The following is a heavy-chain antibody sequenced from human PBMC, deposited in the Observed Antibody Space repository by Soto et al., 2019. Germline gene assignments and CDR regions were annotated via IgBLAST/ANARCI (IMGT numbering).Heavy chain of an antibody. CDR1: GGSMSSYY. CDR2: VYSSGGT. D-gene: IGHD2-2*02. Sequence: SETLSLTCTVSGGSMSSYYWTWIRQPAGKGLEWIGRVYSSGGTHYNPSLKSRVTISVDTSKNQFSLKLSSVTAADTAVYYCASLGVVPAAIRNHNWFDPWGQGTLVTVSS. J-gene: IGHJ5*02. CDR3: ASLGVVPAAIRNHNWFDP. V-gene: IGHV4-4*07.